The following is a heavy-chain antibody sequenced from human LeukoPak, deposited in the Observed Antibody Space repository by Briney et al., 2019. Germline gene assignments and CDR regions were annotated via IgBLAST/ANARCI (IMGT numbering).Heavy chain of an antibody. J-gene: IGHJ5*02. V-gene: IGHV4-30-4*08. CDR2: IYYSGST. CDR1: GGSISSGDYY. CDR3: ARGTGDSNSVWFDP. D-gene: IGHD3-22*01. Sequence: PSETLSLTCTVSGGSISSGDYYWSWIRQPPGKGLEWIGYIYYSGSTYYNPSLKSRVTISVDTSKNQFSLKLSSVTAADTAVYYCARGTGDSNSVWFDPWGQGTLVTVSS.